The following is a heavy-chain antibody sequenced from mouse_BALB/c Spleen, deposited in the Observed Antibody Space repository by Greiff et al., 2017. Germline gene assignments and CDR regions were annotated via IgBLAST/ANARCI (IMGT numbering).Heavy chain of an antibody. CDR2: ISSGSSTI. D-gene: IGHD1-1*01. J-gene: IGHJ4*01. V-gene: IGHV5-17*02. CDR3: ARPDYNYGSPMDY. Sequence: EVQGVESGGGLVQPGGSRKLSCAASGFTFSNFGMHWVRQAPEKGLEWVAYISSGSSTIYYADTVKGRFTISRDDPKDTLFLQMASLRSEDTAMYYCARPDYNYGSPMDYWGQGTSVTVSS. CDR1: GFTFSNFG.